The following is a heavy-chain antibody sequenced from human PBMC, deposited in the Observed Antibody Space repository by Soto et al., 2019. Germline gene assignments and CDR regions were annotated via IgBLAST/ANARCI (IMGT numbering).Heavy chain of an antibody. D-gene: IGHD3-10*01. J-gene: IGHJ4*02. CDR2: ISANNGNT. CDR1: GYTFSSYG. V-gene: IGHV1-18*01. CDR3: ARGGRGAPFDY. Sequence: QVQLVQSGAEVKKPGASVKVSCKASGYTFSSYGISWVRQAPGQGLEWMGWISANNGNTNYEQKVQGRVTMTTDTATSTADMELSSLRPDETAMHYCARGGRGAPFDYWGQGTPVTVSS.